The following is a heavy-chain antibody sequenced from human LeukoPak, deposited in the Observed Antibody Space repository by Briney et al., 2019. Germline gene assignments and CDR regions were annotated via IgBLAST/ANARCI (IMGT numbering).Heavy chain of an antibody. Sequence: PGGSLRLSCAASGFTFSSYSMNWVRQAPGKGLEWVSYISSSSGNIYYADSVKGRFTISRDNAKTPRYRQRNSLRAEDTALYSCAKEGGDIGYYMEVWGKGTPVPVS. CDR1: GFTFSSYS. J-gene: IGHJ6*03. V-gene: IGHV3-48*01. CDR3: AKEGGDIGYYMEV. CDR2: ISSSSGNI. D-gene: IGHD3-16*02.